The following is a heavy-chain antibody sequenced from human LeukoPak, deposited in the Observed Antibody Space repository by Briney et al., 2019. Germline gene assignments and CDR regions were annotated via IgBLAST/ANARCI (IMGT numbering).Heavy chain of an antibody. J-gene: IGHJ4*02. V-gene: IGHV3-53*01. CDR3: ARPNFWSGYYGDY. Sequence: GWSLRLSCAASGFTVSSNYMSWVRQAPGKGLEWVSVIYSGGSTYYADSVKGRFTISRDNSKNTLYLQMNSLRAEDTAVYYCARPNFWSGYYGDYWGQGTLVTVSS. CDR1: GFTVSSNY. CDR2: IYSGGST. D-gene: IGHD3-3*01.